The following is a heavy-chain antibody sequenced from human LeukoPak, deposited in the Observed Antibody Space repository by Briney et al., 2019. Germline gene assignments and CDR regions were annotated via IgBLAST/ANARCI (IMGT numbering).Heavy chain of an antibody. J-gene: IGHJ4*02. CDR2: ISSSSSTI. V-gene: IGHV3-48*01. Sequence: PGGSLRLSCAASGFTFSSYAMSWVRQAPGKGLEWVSYISSSSSTIYYADSVKGRFTISRDNAKNSLYLQMNSLRAEDTAVYYCARDGFTIYGGYWGQGTLVTVSS. D-gene: IGHD4-17*01. CDR1: GFTFSSYA. CDR3: ARDGFTIYGGY.